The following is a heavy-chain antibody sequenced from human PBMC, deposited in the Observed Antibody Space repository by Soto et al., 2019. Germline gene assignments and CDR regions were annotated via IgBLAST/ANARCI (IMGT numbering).Heavy chain of an antibody. V-gene: IGHV3-23*01. CDR1: GFTFSSYA. CDR3: AKDHTQYYDILTGYYNYYYGMDV. J-gene: IGHJ6*02. Sequence: PGGSLRLSCAASGFTFSSYAMSWVRQAPGKGLEWVSAISGSGGSTYYADSVKGRFTISRDNSKNTLYLQMNSPRAEDTAVYYCAKDHTQYYDILTGYYNYYYGMDVWGQGTTVTVSS. CDR2: ISGSGGST. D-gene: IGHD3-9*01.